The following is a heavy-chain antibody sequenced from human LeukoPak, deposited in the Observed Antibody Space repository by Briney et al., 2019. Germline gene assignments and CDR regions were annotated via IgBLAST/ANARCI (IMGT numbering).Heavy chain of an antibody. D-gene: IGHD2-8*01. CDR1: GGTFSSYA. CDR3: ARGYCTNGVCYGPADY. CDR2: IIPIFGTA. Sequence: SVKVSCKASGGTFSSYAISWVRQAPGQGLEWMGGIIPIFGTANYAQKFQGRVTITADKSTSTAYMELRSLRSDDTAVYYCARGYCTNGVCYGPADYWGQGTLVTVSS. J-gene: IGHJ4*02. V-gene: IGHV1-69*06.